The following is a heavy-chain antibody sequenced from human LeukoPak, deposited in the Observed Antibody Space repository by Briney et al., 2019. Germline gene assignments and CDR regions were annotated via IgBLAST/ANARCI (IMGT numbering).Heavy chain of an antibody. Sequence: SETLSLTCTVSGGSISSSSYYWGWIRQPPGKGLEWIGSIYYSGSTYYNPSPKSRVTISVDTSKNQFSLKLSSVTAADTAVYYCATICFYDILTGHQNHNPVDYWGQGTLVTVSS. V-gene: IGHV4-39*01. J-gene: IGHJ4*02. CDR3: ATICFYDILTGHQNHNPVDY. D-gene: IGHD3-9*01. CDR2: IYYSGST. CDR1: GGSISSSSYY.